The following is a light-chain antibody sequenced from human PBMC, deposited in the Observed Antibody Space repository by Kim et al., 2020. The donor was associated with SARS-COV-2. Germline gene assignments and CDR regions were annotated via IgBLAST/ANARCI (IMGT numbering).Light chain of an antibody. J-gene: IGKJ4*01. V-gene: IGKV2-30*01. Sequence: SISCTSRQSLLYSDGNTCVTGCHQRPGQSPRRLIYKVSNRDSGVPDRFTGSGSGTDFTLKISRVEAEDVGIYFCMQGSHWPPALTCGGGTKVDIK. CDR1: QSLLYSDGNTC. CDR3: MQGSHWPPALT. CDR2: KVS.